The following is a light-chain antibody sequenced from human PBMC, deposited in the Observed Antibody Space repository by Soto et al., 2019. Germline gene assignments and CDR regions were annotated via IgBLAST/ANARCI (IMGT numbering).Light chain of an antibody. V-gene: IGLV1-40*01. CDR1: RSNIGAIYD. CDR3: KSYDSRLSGRV. Sequence: QSVLTQPPSVSGAPGQRVTISCTGSRSNIGAIYDLHWYQQLPGTAPKLLIYGNSNRPSGVPDRISGTKYGTSASLAISGVRGEDEAGYYCKSYDSRLSGRVLGGGTKLTVL. J-gene: IGLJ3*02. CDR2: GNS.